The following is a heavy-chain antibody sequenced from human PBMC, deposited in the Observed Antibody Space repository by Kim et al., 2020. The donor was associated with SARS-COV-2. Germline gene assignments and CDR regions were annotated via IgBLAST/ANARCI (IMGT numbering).Heavy chain of an antibody. V-gene: IGHV1-18*04. D-gene: IGHD3-10*01. J-gene: IGHJ6*02. CDR3: ARSEGASYGSGRGYYYYGMDV. CDR1: GYTFTSYG. Sequence: ASVKVSCKASGYTFTSYGISWVRQAPGQGLEWMGWISAYNGNTNYAQKLQGIVTMTTDTSTSTAYMELRSLRSDDTAVYYCARSEGASYGSGRGYYYYGMDVWGQGTTVTVSS. CDR2: ISAYNGNT.